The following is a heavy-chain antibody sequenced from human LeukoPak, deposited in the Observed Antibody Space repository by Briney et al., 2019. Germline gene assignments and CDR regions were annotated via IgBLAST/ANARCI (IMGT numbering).Heavy chain of an antibody. D-gene: IGHD5-18*01. Sequence: GGSLRLSCVDSGFTFSSYSMNWVRQAPGKGLEWVSSISSGSKYIYNADSVRGRFTISRDNSKNSLYLQMNSLRVEDTAVYYCARALSYSYGSMDFWGQGTLVIVSS. CDR2: ISSGSKYI. CDR3: ARALSYSYGSMDF. CDR1: GFTFSSYS. V-gene: IGHV3-21*01. J-gene: IGHJ1*01.